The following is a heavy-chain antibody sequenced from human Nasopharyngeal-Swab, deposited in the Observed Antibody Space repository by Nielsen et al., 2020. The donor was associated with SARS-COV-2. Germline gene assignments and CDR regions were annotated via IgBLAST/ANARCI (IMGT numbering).Heavy chain of an antibody. Sequence: SETLSLTCTVSGGSISSYYWSWTRQPPGKGLEWIGYIYYSGSTNYNPSLKSRVTISVDTSKNQFSLKLSSVTAADTAVYYCAIGGDTAMVVDAFDIWGQGTMVTVSS. V-gene: IGHV4-59*01. J-gene: IGHJ3*02. CDR1: GGSISSYY. CDR3: AIGGDTAMVVDAFDI. CDR2: IYYSGST. D-gene: IGHD5-18*01.